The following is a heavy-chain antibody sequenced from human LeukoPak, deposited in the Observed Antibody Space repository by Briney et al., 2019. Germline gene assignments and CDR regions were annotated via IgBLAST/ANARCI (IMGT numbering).Heavy chain of an antibody. CDR3: ARDFGAGYYDSSGQDY. CDR1: GFTLSSYA. V-gene: IGHV3-21*01. D-gene: IGHD3-22*01. J-gene: IGHJ4*02. Sequence: GGSLRLSCAASGFTLSSYAMSWVRQAPGKGLEWVSSISSSSSYIYYADSVKGRFTISRDNAKNSLYLQMNSLRAEDTAVYYCARDFGAGYYDSSGQDYWGQGTLVTVSS. CDR2: ISSSSSYI.